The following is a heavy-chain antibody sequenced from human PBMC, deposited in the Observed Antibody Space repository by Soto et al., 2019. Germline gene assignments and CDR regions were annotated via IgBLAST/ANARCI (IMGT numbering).Heavy chain of an antibody. CDR2: ISGSGGTT. Sequence: EVQLLESGGGLVQPGGSLRLSCAASGFTFSNYAIAWVRQAPGKGLEWVSGISGSGGTTYYADSVKGRFTIPRDNSKDTVHLQMNSLRAEDTAVYYCAKTPRQWLVYFDYWGQGALVTVSS. D-gene: IGHD6-19*01. CDR3: AKTPRQWLVYFDY. J-gene: IGHJ4*02. CDR1: GFTFSNYA. V-gene: IGHV3-23*01.